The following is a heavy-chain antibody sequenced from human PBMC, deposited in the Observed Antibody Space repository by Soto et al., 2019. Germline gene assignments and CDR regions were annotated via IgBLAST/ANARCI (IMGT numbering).Heavy chain of an antibody. CDR3: ARYSNNWFQTEGMHV. D-gene: IGHD6-13*01. V-gene: IGHV4-4*02. CDR2: IYHSGST. J-gene: IGHJ6*02. CDR1: GGSISSSNW. Sequence: SETLSLTCAVSGGSISSSNWWSWVRQPPGKGLEWIGEIYHSGSTNYNPSLNSRVTMSIDTSKKQFSLKLTSVTTADTAIYYCARYSNNWFQTEGMHVCGQGTTLTVYS.